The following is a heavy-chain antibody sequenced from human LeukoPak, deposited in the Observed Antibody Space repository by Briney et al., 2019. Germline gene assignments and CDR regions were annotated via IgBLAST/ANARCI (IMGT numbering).Heavy chain of an antibody. Sequence: GGSLRLSCAASGFTFNTYAMNWVRQAPGKGLEWVAVIWDDGSKKYYADSVKGRFTISRDNSKNTLYLQMNSLRGEDTAVYYCASRIGYWGQGTLVIVSS. CDR2: IWDDGSKK. CDR1: GFTFNTYA. D-gene: IGHD3-10*01. CDR3: ASRIGY. V-gene: IGHV3-33*08. J-gene: IGHJ4*02.